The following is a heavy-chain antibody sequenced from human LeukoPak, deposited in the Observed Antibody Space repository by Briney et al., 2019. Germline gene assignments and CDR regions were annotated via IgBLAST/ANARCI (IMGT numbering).Heavy chain of an antibody. CDR1: GFIFSDYW. CDR3: ATRESSMARTF. J-gene: IGHJ4*02. D-gene: IGHD3-10*01. Sequence: GGSLRLSCAASGFIFSDYWMNWVRQVPGKGLEWVANIDEVGTKEDYVDSVRGRFTISRDNTKNTLYLQMNSLRAEDTALYYCATRESSMARTFWGQGTLVTVSS. CDR2: IDEVGTKE. V-gene: IGHV3-7*01.